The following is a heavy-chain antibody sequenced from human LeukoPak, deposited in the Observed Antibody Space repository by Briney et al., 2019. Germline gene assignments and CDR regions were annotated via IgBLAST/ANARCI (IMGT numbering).Heavy chain of an antibody. D-gene: IGHD7-27*01. CDR3: TRGHWGLQS. CDR2: IHHSGNS. J-gene: IGHJ5*02. CDR1: GASVTDYY. V-gene: IGHV4-59*02. Sequence: SETLSLTCTDSGASVTDYYWSWIRQSPGKGLEWISYIHHSGNSDYNPSLRSRVTTSLDTSKNQFSLNLISVTPADTAVYYCTRGHWGLQSWSQGTLVTVSS.